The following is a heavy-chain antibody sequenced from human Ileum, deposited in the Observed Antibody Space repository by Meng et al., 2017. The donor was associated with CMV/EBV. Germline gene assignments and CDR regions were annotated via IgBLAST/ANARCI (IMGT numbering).Heavy chain of an antibody. J-gene: IGHJ3*02. CDR3: ATGPWNPVSSDPLDI. V-gene: IGHV3-64*02. D-gene: IGHD1-1*01. Sequence: GESLKISCAASGFTFNSYAIHWVRQAPGKGLEYVSATSANGDDTYFVDSVRGRFTISRDNSKNTLYLHMGSLRAEDTAVYYCATGPWNPVSSDPLDIWGQGTMVTVSS. CDR2: TSANGDDT. CDR1: GFTFNSYA.